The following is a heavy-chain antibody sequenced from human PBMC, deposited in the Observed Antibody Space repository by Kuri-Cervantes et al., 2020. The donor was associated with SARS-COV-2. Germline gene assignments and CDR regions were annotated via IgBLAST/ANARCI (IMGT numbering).Heavy chain of an antibody. Sequence: LSLTCAASGFTFSSYWMHWVRQAPGKGLVWVSRINSDGSSTSYADSVKGRFTISRDNAKNTLYLQMNSLRAEDTAVYYCARDPDDWAFDIWGQGTMVTVSS. CDR1: GFTFSSYW. CDR3: ARDPDDWAFDI. V-gene: IGHV3-74*01. D-gene: IGHD3-9*01. J-gene: IGHJ3*02. CDR2: INSDGSST.